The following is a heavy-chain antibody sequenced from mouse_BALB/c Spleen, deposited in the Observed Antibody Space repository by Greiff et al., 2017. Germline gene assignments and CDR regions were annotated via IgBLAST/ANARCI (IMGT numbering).Heavy chain of an antibody. V-gene: IGHV1S81*02. CDR2: INPSNGGT. CDR3: TRTGDYYGSYWYFDV. CDR1: GYTFTSYY. Sequence: QVQLQQPGAELVKPGASVKLSCKASGYTFTSYYMYWVKQRPGQGLEWIGGINPSNGGTNFNEKFKSKATLTVDKSSSTAYMQLSSLTSEDSAVYYCTRTGDYYGSYWYFDVWGAGTTVTVSS. D-gene: IGHD1-1*01. J-gene: IGHJ1*01.